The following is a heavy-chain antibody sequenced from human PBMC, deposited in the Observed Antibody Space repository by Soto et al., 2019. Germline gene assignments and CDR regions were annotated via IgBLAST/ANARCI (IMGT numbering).Heavy chain of an antibody. CDR1: AFTFSSYA. V-gene: IGHV3-23*01. J-gene: IGHJ4*02. Sequence: GGSLRLSCAASAFTFSSYAMSWVRQAPGKGLEWVSTISGRGLSTYYADSVKGRFTISRDNSENTLYLQMRSLRAEDMAVYYCAKVWFGEESPFDYWGQGTLVTVSS. D-gene: IGHD3-10*01. CDR3: AKVWFGEESPFDY. CDR2: ISGRGLST.